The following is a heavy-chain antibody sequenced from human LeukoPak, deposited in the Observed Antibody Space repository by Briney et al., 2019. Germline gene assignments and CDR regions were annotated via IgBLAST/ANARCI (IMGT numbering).Heavy chain of an antibody. J-gene: IGHJ2*01. CDR2: TYYRSKWYN. CDR1: GDSVSSNSAA. Sequence: SQTLSLTCAISGDSVSSNSAARNWIRQSPSRGLEWLGRTYYRSKWYNDYAASVKSRITINPDTSKNQFSLQLNSVTPEDTAVYYCARDRYSRSYLDWYFDLWGRGTLVTVSS. CDR3: ARDRYSRSYLDWYFDL. D-gene: IGHD1-26*01. V-gene: IGHV6-1*01.